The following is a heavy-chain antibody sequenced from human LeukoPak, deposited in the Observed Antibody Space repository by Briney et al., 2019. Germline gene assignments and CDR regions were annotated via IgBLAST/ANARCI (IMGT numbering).Heavy chain of an antibody. J-gene: IGHJ4*02. D-gene: IGHD2/OR15-2a*01. Sequence: SETLSLTCTVSGGSISSYYWSWIPQPPGKGLEWIGYISYSGSTNSNPSLKSRVTISLDTSKNQFSLKLSSVTAADTAVYYCAGHHPRNTVDFWGQGTLVTVSS. V-gene: IGHV4-59*08. CDR3: AGHHPRNTVDF. CDR1: GGSISSYY. CDR2: ISYSGST.